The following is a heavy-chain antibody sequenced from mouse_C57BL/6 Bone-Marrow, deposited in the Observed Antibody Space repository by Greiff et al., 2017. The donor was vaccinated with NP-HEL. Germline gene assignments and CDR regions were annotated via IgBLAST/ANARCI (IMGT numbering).Heavy chain of an antibody. CDR3: AKSPTTPKARWYFDV. J-gene: IGHJ1*03. Sequence: VKLVESGPGLVQPSQSLSITCTVSGFSLTSYGVHWVRQSPGKGLEWLGVIWRGGSTDYNAAFMSRLSITKDNSKSQVFFKMNSLQADDTAIYYCAKSPTTPKARWYFDVWGTGTTVTVSS. V-gene: IGHV2-5*01. D-gene: IGHD1-1*01. CDR1: GFSLTSYG. CDR2: IWRGGST.